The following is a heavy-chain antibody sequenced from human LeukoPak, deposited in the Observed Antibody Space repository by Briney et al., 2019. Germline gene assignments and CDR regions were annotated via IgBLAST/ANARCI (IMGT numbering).Heavy chain of an antibody. CDR3: ARDSGYCSSTSCYDY. J-gene: IGHJ4*02. V-gene: IGHV1-18*01. CDR1: GYTFTSYG. Sequence: ASVKVSCKASGYTFTSYGISWVRQAPGQGLEWMGWIGAYNGNTNYAQKLQGRVTMTTDTSTSTAYMELRSLRSDDTAVYYCARDSGYCSSTSCYDYWGQGTLVTVSS. CDR2: IGAYNGNT. D-gene: IGHD2-2*01.